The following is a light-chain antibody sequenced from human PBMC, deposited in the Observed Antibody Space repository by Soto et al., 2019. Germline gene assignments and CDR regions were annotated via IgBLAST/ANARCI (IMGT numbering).Light chain of an antibody. CDR2: WAS. CDR1: QSVLYSANNKNY. CDR3: QQYLTNPVT. J-gene: IGKJ4*01. V-gene: IGKV4-1*01. Sequence: DIVMTQSPDSLAVSLGERATINCKSSQSVLYSANNKNYLAWYQQKPGQPPKLLIYWASTRESGVPDRFIGSGSGTDLTLTISSLQAEDVAVYHCQQYLTNPVTFGGGTKVEIK.